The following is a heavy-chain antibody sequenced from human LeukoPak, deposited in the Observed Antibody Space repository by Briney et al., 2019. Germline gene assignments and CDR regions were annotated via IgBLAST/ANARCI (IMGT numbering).Heavy chain of an antibody. J-gene: IGHJ3*02. CDR2: INGDGSST. CDR1: GFTFNSYW. CDR3: ARLDHYYGSGRGGAFDI. V-gene: IGHV3-74*01. D-gene: IGHD3-10*01. Sequence: GGSLRLSCAASGFTFNSYWMHWVRQAPGKGLVWVSRINGDGSSTTYADSVKGRFTISRDNAENSLYLQMNSLRAEDTAVYYCARLDHYYGSGRGGAFDIWGQGAMVTVSS.